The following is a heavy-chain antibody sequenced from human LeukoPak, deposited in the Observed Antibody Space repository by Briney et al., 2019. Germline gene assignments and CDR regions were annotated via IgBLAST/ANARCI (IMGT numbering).Heavy chain of an antibody. CDR1: GFTFSNAW. V-gene: IGHV3-15*01. CDR2: IRSNTDSGTT. J-gene: IGHJ3*02. Sequence: GESLRLSCAASGFTFSNAWMNWVRQAPGKGLEWVGRIRSNTDSGTTDYAAPVKGRFTISRDDSINTLYLRLNGLKTADTAVYYCSTRELRYYGSGTYPVAFDIWGQGTMVTVSS. D-gene: IGHD3-10*01. CDR3: STRELRYYGSGTYPVAFDI.